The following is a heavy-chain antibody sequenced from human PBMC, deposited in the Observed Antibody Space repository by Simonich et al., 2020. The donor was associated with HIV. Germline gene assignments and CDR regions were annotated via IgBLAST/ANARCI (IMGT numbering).Heavy chain of an antibody. CDR2: ISHSGST. CDR3: AKRPPITGRGFDI. D-gene: IGHD1-1*01. J-gene: IGHJ3*02. V-gene: IGHV4-34*01. Sequence: QVHLQQWGAGLLKPSETLSLTCAVYGGSFSGYFWSWIRQPPGKGLEWIGEISHSGSTDYNPDLKSRVTISVDTSKNQFSLKLSSVTAADTAMYYCAKRPPITGRGFDIWGQGTMVTVSS. CDR1: GGSFSGYF.